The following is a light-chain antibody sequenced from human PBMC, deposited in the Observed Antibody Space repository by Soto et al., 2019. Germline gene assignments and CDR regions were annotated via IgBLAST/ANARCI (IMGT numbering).Light chain of an antibody. CDR2: LNSDGSH. CDR3: QTWGTGIHV. Sequence: QSVLTQSPSASASLGASVKLTCTLSSGHSSSAIAWHQQQPEKGPRYLMKLNSDGSHSKGDGIPDRFSGSSSGAERYLTISGLQSEDEADYYCQTWGTGIHVFGTGTKLTVL. V-gene: IGLV4-69*01. CDR1: SGHSSSA. J-gene: IGLJ1*01.